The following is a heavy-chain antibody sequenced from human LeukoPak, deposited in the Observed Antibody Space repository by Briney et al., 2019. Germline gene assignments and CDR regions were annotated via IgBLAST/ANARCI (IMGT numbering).Heavy chain of an antibody. CDR2: IDPGDFDT. CDR3: ARTQSSTGGAFAI. D-gene: IGHD2-8*02. J-gene: IGHJ3*02. CDR1: GYSFTNYW. Sequence: GESLKISGKGSGYSFTNYWSGWVRQKPGKGLEWMGIIDPGDFDTTYSPSCQCHVTISADTSLSTAYLQWSSLKDSHTAMYYCARTQSSTGGAFAIWGQGPVVIVSS. V-gene: IGHV5-51*01.